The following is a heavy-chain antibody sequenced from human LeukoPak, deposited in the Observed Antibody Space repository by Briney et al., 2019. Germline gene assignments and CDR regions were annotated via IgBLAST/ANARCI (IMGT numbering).Heavy chain of an antibody. CDR2: IYHSGST. J-gene: IGHJ4*02. CDR3: ASRAPRDNYDRYLPIDY. V-gene: IGHV4-4*02. D-gene: IGHD3-22*01. CDR1: GASISNSNW. Sequence: SETLSLTCAVTGASISNSNWWTWVRRPPGKGLEWIGEIYHSGSTNYKTSLKSRATISVDKSKNQFSLKLNSVTAADTAVYYCASRAPRDNYDRYLPIDYWGQGTLVTVSS.